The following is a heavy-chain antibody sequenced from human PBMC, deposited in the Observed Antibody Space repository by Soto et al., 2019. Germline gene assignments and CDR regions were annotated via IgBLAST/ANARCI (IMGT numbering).Heavy chain of an antibody. J-gene: IGHJ4*02. CDR3: AIDDYIAARSPLGY. CDR1: GFTFSSYA. V-gene: IGHV3-64*01. CDR2: ISSNGGST. D-gene: IGHD4-4*01. Sequence: EVQLVESGGGLVQPGGSLRLSCAASGFTFSSYAMHWVRQAPGKGLEYVSAISSNGGSTYYANSVKGRFTISRDNSKNTLYLQMGSLRAEDMAVYYCAIDDYIAARSPLGYWGQGTLVTVSS.